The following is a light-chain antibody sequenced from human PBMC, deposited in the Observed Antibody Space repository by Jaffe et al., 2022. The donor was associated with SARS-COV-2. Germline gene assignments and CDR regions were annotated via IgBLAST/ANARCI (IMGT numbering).Light chain of an antibody. V-gene: IGKV1-8*01. CDR2: GVS. Sequence: AIRMTQSPSSLSASTGDRVSITCRASQHIADFLAWYQQKPGKPPRLVIYGVSILQSGVPSRFSGSGSGTDFTLTISNLQSEDFATYYCQQYYDYPLTFGGGTKVEIK. CDR3: QQYYDYPLT. J-gene: IGKJ4*01. CDR1: QHIADF.